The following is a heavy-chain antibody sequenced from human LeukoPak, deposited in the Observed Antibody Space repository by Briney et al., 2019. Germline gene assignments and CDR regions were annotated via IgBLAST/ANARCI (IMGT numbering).Heavy chain of an antibody. J-gene: IGHJ4*02. CDR2: ISSNGGST. CDR1: GFSFSRYA. D-gene: IGHD6-13*01. V-gene: IGHV3-64D*09. CDR3: VKDGAAAGTLFLFGY. Sequence: GGSLRLSCSASGFSFSRYAMHWVRQAPGKGLEYVSGISSNGGSTYHADSVKGRFTISRDNSKNTLYLQMSSLRAEDTAVYYCVKDGAAAGTLFLFGYWGQGTLVTVSS.